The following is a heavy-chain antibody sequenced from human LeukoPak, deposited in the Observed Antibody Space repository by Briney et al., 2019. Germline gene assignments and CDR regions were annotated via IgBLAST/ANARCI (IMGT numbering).Heavy chain of an antibody. D-gene: IGHD3-10*01. J-gene: IGHJ5*02. Sequence: SETLSLTCAVYGGSFSGYYWSWIRQPPGKGLEWIGEINHSGSTNYNPSLKSRVTISVDTSKNQFSLKLSSVTAADTAVYYCARYHSRSHEGWIDPWGRGALVTVSS. V-gene: IGHV4-34*01. CDR1: GGSFSGYY. CDR2: INHSGST. CDR3: ARYHSRSHEGWIDP.